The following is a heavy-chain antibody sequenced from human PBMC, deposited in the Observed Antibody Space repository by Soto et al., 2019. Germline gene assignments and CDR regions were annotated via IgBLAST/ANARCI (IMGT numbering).Heavy chain of an antibody. V-gene: IGHV3-23*01. CDR1: GXTFSSYC. CDR3: AKTRAPRSPFDL. CDR2: IDGSGDTST. D-gene: IGHD1-26*01. Sequence: PXGSMRLSGAASGXTFSSYCVHWVRQDPGKGLEWVSSIDGSGDTSTYNADSVKGRFTISRDNYKNTLYLQMNSMGAEDKAVYYCAKTRAPRSPFDLWGQGTMVTVSS. J-gene: IGHJ3*01.